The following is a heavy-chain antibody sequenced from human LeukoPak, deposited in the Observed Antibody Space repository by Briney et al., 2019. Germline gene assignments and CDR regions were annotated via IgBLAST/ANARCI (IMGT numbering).Heavy chain of an antibody. CDR2: IRYDGSNI. Sequence: GGSLRLSCAASGFTFSSFGMHWVRQAPGKGLQWVAFIRYDGSNIYYADSVKGRFTISRDNSKNALYLQMSSLRAGDTAVYYCAKDISAYGSGTSADYWGQGTLVTVSS. V-gene: IGHV3-30*02. J-gene: IGHJ4*02. D-gene: IGHD3-10*01. CDR3: AKDISAYGSGTSADY. CDR1: GFTFSSFG.